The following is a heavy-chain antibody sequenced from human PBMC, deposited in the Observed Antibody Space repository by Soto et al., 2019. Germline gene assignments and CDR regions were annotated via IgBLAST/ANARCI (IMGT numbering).Heavy chain of an antibody. Sequence: QVQLQESGPGLVKPSETLSLTCTVSGGSFSSNYWSWIRQPPGKGLEWIGYVYYSGSTNYNPSLRSRLSMSVDTSKNQFSLRLSSVTDEDTDVYYCARLPRLGEAFDIWGQGTVVTVSS. V-gene: IGHV4-59*01. CDR1: GGSFSSNY. D-gene: IGHD3-9*01. CDR2: VYYSGST. CDR3: ARLPRLGEAFDI. J-gene: IGHJ3*02.